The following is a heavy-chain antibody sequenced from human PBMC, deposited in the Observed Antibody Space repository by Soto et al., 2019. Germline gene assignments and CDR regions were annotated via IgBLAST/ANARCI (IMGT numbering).Heavy chain of an antibody. CDR2: ISHTGTT. V-gene: IGHV4-39*01. CDR3: ARHSDNYVSGCYGFGS. J-gene: IGHJ4*02. CDR1: GDSFTIDSYY. D-gene: IGHD3-22*01. Sequence: SETLSLTCTVSGDSFTIDSYYWAWIRQPPGKGLEWLGTISHTGTTFHNPSLKSRLTMSVDTSKNQFSLNLSSVTAADTALYFWARHSDNYVSGCYGFGSGGQGTLVPVSS.